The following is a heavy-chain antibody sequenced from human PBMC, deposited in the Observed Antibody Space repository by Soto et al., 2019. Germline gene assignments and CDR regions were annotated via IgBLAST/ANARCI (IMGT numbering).Heavy chain of an antibody. D-gene: IGHD4-17*01. CDR1: GGTLSNYG. Sequence: QVQLVQSGAEVKKPGSSVKVSCKASGGTLSNYGVSWVRQAPGQGLEWLGGVIPVFGTANYAHKFQGRLTITADESTSTVYIDVSSLRSEDTAVYYCARGDATKIIVTTYDGMDVWGQGTTVTVSS. CDR3: ARGDATKIIVTTYDGMDV. J-gene: IGHJ6*02. V-gene: IGHV1-69*12. CDR2: VIPVFGTA.